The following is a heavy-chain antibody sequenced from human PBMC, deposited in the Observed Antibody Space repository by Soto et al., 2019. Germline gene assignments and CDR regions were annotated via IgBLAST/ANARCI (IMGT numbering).Heavy chain of an antibody. CDR3: ARGYCSGGSCYYFDY. D-gene: IGHD2-15*01. J-gene: IGHJ4*02. CDR2: FDPEDGET. V-gene: IGHV1-24*01. Sequence: ASVKVSCKVSGYTLTELSMHWLRQSPGKGLGWMGGFDPEDGETIYAQKFQGRVTMAEDTSTDTAYMELSSLRSEDTAVYYCARGYCSGGSCYYFDYWGQGTLVTVSS. CDR1: GYTLTELS.